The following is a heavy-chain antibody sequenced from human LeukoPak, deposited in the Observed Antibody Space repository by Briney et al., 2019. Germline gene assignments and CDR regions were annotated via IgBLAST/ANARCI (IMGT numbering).Heavy chain of an antibody. J-gene: IGHJ3*02. D-gene: IGHD3-22*01. CDR1: GGSISSYY. Sequence: PSETLSLTCTVSGGSISSYYWTWIRQPPGKGLEWIGYIYYSGSTNYNPSLKSRVTISVDTSKNQFSLKLSSVTAADTAVYYCARRGWSSGYYWGAFDIWGQGTMVTVSS. CDR3: ARRGWSSGYYWGAFDI. V-gene: IGHV4-59*01. CDR2: IYYSGST.